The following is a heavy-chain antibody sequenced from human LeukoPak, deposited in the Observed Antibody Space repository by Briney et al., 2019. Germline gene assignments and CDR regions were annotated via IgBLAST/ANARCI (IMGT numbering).Heavy chain of an antibody. J-gene: IGHJ4*02. CDR1: GFDYRDYG. D-gene: IGHD3-10*01. V-gene: IGHV3-49*04. Sequence: QPGRSLRLSCTASGFDYRDYGMSWVRQGPGKGLEWVGFIRSKVYGGTADYAASVKGRFTISRGDSKTTAHLQMNSLKSEDTAVYYCARAPEIMVRGIFIPDYFDYWGLGTLVTVSS. CDR3: ARAPEIMVRGIFIPDYFDY. CDR2: IRSKVYGGTA.